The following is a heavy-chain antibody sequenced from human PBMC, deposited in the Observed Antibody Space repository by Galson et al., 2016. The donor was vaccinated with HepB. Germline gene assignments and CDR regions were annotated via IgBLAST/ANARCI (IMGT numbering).Heavy chain of an antibody. D-gene: IGHD5-18*01. CDR3: ARSTVQLWFRGGANGYFDL. CDR1: GGTFSNYG. Sequence: SVKVSCKASGGTFSNYGLNWVRQAPGQGLECMGGIIPMFGTTKYAQKFQGRVTITADKSTSTAYMELSSLRSEGTAVYFCARSTVQLWFRGGANGYFDLWGRGTLVTVSS. V-gene: IGHV1-69*06. J-gene: IGHJ2*01. CDR2: IIPMFGTT.